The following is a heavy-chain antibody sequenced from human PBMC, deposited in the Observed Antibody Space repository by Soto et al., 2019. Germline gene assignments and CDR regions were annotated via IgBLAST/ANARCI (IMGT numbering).Heavy chain of an antibody. D-gene: IGHD3-22*01. Sequence: SETLSLTCAVSGYSITTGYYWGWVRRPPGKGLEWIGSVYHSGRTSYNPSLESRVTISVDTSKNKFSLRLSSVTAADTAVYYCARGVNSYDSSGFYPRDYWGQGILVTVSS. J-gene: IGHJ4*02. CDR2: VYHSGRT. V-gene: IGHV4-38-2*01. CDR1: GYSITTGYY. CDR3: ARGVNSYDSSGFYPRDY.